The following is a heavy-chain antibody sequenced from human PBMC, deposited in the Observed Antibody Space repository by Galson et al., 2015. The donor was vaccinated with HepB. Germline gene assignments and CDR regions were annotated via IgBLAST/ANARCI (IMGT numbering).Heavy chain of an antibody. CDR3: AKDDYGDYMSLVY. V-gene: IGHV3-30*18. CDR1: GFTFSSYG. CDR2: ISYDGSNK. D-gene: IGHD4-17*01. Sequence: SLRLSCAASGFTFSSYGMHWVRQAPGKGLEWVAVISYDGSNKYYADSVKGRFTISRDNSKNTLYLQMNSLRAEDTAVYYCAKDDYGDYMSLVYWGQGTLVTVSS. J-gene: IGHJ4*02.